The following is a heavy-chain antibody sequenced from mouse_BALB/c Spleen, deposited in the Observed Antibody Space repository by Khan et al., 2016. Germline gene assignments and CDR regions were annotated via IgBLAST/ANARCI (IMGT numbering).Heavy chain of an antibody. CDR1: GYSITSDYA. D-gene: IGHD2-14*01. Sequence: VQLKESGPGLVKPSQSLSLTCTVTGYSITSDYAWNWIRQFPGKKLEWMGYISYSGYTTYNPSLKSRISITRDTSKNQFFLQLSSVTTADTATYYWARRVRRFDYWGQGTTLTVSS. J-gene: IGHJ2*01. CDR3: ARRVRRFDY. CDR2: ISYSGYT. V-gene: IGHV3-2*02.